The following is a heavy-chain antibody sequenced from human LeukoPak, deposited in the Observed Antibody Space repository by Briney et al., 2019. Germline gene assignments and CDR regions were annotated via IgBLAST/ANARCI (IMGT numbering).Heavy chain of an antibody. J-gene: IGHJ4*02. CDR3: ARKSDYDYYDSSPYDY. CDR2: ISSSGSTI. CDR1: GFTFSSYW. D-gene: IGHD3-22*01. Sequence: GGSLRLSCAASGFTFSSYWMSWVRQAPGKGLEWVSYISSSGSTIYYADSVKGRFTISRDNAKNSLYLQMNSLRAEDTAVYYCARKSDYDYYDSSPYDYWGQGTLVTVSS. V-gene: IGHV3-48*04.